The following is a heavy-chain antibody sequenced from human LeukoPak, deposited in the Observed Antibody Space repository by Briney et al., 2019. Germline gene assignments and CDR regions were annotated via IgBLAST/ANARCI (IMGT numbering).Heavy chain of an antibody. CDR2: ISSSSSYI. CDR1: GFTFSSYS. CDR3: ARDVLLWFGELLTNWFDP. V-gene: IGHV3-21*01. Sequence: KPGGSLRLSCATSGFTFSSYSMNWVRQAPGKGLEWVSSISSSSSYIYYADSVKGRFTISRDNAKNSLYLQMNSLRAEDTAVYYCARDVLLWFGELLTNWFDPWGQGTLVTVSS. D-gene: IGHD3-10*01. J-gene: IGHJ5*02.